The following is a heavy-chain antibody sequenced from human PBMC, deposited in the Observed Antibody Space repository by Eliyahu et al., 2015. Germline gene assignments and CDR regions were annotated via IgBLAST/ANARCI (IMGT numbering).Heavy chain of an antibody. V-gene: IGHV3-7*01. CDR2: MNQDGSGK. D-gene: IGHD3-10*01. CDR3: VRGHPYASGSYGDY. Sequence: EVQLVESGGDLVQPGGSLRLSCAASGFXFGXYWMTWVRQAPGRGLESVANMNQDGSGKXYVDSVKGRFTISRDNAKNSLYLQMNSLRAEDTAVYYCVRGHPYASGSYGDYWGQGTLVTVSS. CDR1: GFXFGXYW. J-gene: IGHJ4*02.